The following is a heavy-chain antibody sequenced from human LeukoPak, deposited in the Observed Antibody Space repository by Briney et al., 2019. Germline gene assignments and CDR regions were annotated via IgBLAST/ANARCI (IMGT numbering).Heavy chain of an antibody. Sequence: SGPTLVNPTQTLTLTCTFSGFSLSSSGVGVAWTRQPPGKALEWLALIYWDGDKRHSPSLKRRLTITKDTSKNQVVLTMTNMDPVDTATCFCARSGRYSSGSHPFDYWGQGTLVTVSS. V-gene: IGHV2-5*02. CDR1: GFSLSSSGVG. CDR2: IYWDGDK. CDR3: ARSGRYSSGSHPFDY. J-gene: IGHJ4*02. D-gene: IGHD6-19*01.